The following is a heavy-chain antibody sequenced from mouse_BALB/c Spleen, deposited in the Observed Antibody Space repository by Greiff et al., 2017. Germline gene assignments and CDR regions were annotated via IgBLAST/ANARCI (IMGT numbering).Heavy chain of an antibody. J-gene: IGHJ4*01. Sequence: VQLQQPGAELVKPGTSVKLSCKASGYNFTSYWINWVKLRPGQGLEWIGDIYPGSGSTNYNEKFKSKATLTVETSSSTAYMQLSSLASEDSALYYCARSEGDYGSSYEDAMDYWGQGTSVTVSS. D-gene: IGHD1-1*01. CDR1: GYNFTSYW. CDR2: IYPGSGST. V-gene: IGHV1-55*01. CDR3: ARSEGDYGSSYEDAMDY.